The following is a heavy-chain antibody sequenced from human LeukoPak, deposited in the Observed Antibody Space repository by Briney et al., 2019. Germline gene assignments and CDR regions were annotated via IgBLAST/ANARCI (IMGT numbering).Heavy chain of an antibody. J-gene: IGHJ4*02. Sequence: ASVKVSCKASGYTFTGYYMHWVRQAPGQGLEWMGWINPNSGGTNYAQKFQGWVTMTRDTSISTAYMELSRLRSDDTAVYYCARDKVVRGPTGHYWGQGTLVTVSS. CDR2: INPNSGGT. CDR1: GYTFTGYY. V-gene: IGHV1-2*04. D-gene: IGHD3-10*01. CDR3: ARDKVVRGPTGHY.